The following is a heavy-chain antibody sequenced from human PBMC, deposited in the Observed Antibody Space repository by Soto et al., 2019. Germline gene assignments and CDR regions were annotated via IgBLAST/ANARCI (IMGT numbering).Heavy chain of an antibody. CDR3: AREAGEEQQLGSNWFDP. V-gene: IGHV1-69*12. Sequence: QVQLVQSGAEVKKPGSSVKVSCKASGGTFSSYAISWVRQAPGQGLEWMGGIIPIFGTANYAQKFQGRVTSTADESTSTAYMELSSLRSEDTAVYYCAREAGEEQQLGSNWFDPWGQGTLVTVSS. J-gene: IGHJ5*02. CDR2: IIPIFGTA. D-gene: IGHD6-13*01. CDR1: GGTFSSYA.